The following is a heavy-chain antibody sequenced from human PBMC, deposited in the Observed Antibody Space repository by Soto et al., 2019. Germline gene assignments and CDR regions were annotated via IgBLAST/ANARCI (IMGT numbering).Heavy chain of an antibody. J-gene: IGHJ6*02. D-gene: IGHD3-22*01. Sequence: QVQLVESGGGVVQPGRSLRLSCAASGFTFSSYAMHWVRQAPGKGLEWVAVISYDGSNKYYADSVKGRFTISRDNSKNTLYLQMNSLRAEDTAVYYCARDKVVVITWARFHYYYGMDVWGQGTTVTVSS. CDR3: ARDKVVVITWARFHYYYGMDV. CDR1: GFTFSSYA. V-gene: IGHV3-30-3*01. CDR2: ISYDGSNK.